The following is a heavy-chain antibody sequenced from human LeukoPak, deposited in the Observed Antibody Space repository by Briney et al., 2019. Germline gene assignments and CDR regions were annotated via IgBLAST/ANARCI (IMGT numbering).Heavy chain of an antibody. Sequence: GGSLRLSCAASGFTVSSNYMSWVRQAPGKGLEWVSVIYSDGRTYYADSVKGRFTISRHNSKNTLYLQMNSLRAEDTAVYYCARAGMDWDAFDIWGQGTMVTVSS. J-gene: IGHJ3*02. CDR2: IYSDGRT. CDR1: GFTVSSNY. V-gene: IGHV3-53*04. CDR3: ARAGMDWDAFDI. D-gene: IGHD3/OR15-3a*01.